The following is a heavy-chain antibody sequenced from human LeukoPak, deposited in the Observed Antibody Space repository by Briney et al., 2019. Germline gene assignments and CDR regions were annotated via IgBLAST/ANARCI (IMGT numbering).Heavy chain of an antibody. CDR2: IYYSGTT. V-gene: IGHV4-39*07. D-gene: IGHD5-18*01. CDR3: ARDLGGYNYGYSFDY. CDR1: GGSISSTTYF. J-gene: IGHJ4*02. Sequence: PSETLSLTCSVSGGSISSTTYFWGWIRQPPGKGLEWIGTIYYSGTTYYNPSLKSRITISVDTSKNQFSLNLSSVTAADTAVYYCARDLGGYNYGYSFDYWGQGTLVTVSS.